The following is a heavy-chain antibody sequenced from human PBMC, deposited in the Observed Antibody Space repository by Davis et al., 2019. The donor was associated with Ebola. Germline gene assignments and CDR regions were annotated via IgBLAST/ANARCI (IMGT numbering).Heavy chain of an antibody. J-gene: IGHJ6*03. CDR2: IYHSGST. Sequence: PSETLSLTCAVSGGSISSSNWWSWVRQPPGQGLEWIGEIYHSGSTNYNPSLKSRVTISVDKSKNQFSLKLSSVTAADTAVYYWARDFIVAAGGSYTDVWGKGTTVTVSS. CDR1: GGSISSSNW. CDR3: ARDFIVAAGGSYTDV. D-gene: IGHD5-12*01. V-gene: IGHV4-4*02.